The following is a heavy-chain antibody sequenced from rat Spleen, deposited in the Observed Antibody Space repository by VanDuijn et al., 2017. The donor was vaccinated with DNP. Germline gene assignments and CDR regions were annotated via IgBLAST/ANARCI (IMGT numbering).Heavy chain of an antibody. J-gene: IGHJ3*01. Sequence: EVLLQESGPGLVKPSQSLSLTCSVTFYSITSSNKWNWIRKFPGNKMEYIGHISYSGSTNYNPSLKSRFSITRDTSKNQFFLQLNSVTTEDTATYYCARGVDYGGSNWFAYWGQGTLVTVSS. CDR2: ISYSGST. CDR3: ARGVDYGGSNWFAY. V-gene: IGHV3-1*01. CDR1: FYSITSSNK. D-gene: IGHD1-11*01.